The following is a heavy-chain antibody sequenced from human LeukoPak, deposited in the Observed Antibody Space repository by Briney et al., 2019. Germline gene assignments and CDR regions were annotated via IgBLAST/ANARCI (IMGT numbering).Heavy chain of an antibody. Sequence: SQTLSLTCTVSGGSISSGSYYWSWIRQPPGKGLEWIGYIYYSGSTNYNPSLKSRVTISVDTSKNQFSLKLSSVTAADTAVYYCARGPTVNRGGFDYWGQGTLVTVSS. CDR2: IYYSGST. D-gene: IGHD3-10*01. V-gene: IGHV4-61*01. J-gene: IGHJ4*02. CDR1: GGSISSGSYY. CDR3: ARGPTVNRGGFDY.